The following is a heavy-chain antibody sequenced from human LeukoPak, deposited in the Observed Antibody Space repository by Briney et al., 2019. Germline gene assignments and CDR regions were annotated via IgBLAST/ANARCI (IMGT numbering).Heavy chain of an antibody. D-gene: IGHD3-22*01. CDR1: GGSFSGYY. J-gene: IGHJ4*02. V-gene: IGHV4-34*01. CDR2: INHSGST. CDR3: ARGSGYYYDSSGSGG. Sequence: SETLSLTCAVYGGSFSGYYWGWIRQPPGKGLEWIGEINHSGSTNCNPSLKSRVTISVDTSKNQFSLKLSSVTAADTAVYYCARGSGYYYDSSGSGGWGQGTLVTVSS.